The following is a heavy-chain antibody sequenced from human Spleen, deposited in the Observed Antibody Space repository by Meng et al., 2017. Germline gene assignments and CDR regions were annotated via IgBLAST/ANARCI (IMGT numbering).Heavy chain of an antibody. Sequence: QVQLQQWGAGLLKPSETLSLTCAVYGGSFSNYYWSWIRQSPVKGLEWIGEINDSGTTKYNPSLKSRVTISLDTSKNQFSLNLSSVTAADTAVFYCAGGGSLPMVLSYWGQGSLVTVSS. V-gene: IGHV4-34*02. CDR3: AGGGSLPMVLSY. D-gene: IGHD3-10*01. J-gene: IGHJ4*02. CDR1: GGSFSNYY. CDR2: INDSGTT.